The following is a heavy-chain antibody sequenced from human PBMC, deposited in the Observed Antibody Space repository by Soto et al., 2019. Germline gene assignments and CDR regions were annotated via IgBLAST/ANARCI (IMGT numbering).Heavy chain of an antibody. D-gene: IGHD2-15*01. V-gene: IGHV3-30*18. CDR3: AKDRGHCSGGSCYSGIYWFDP. CDR1: GFTFSSYG. Sequence: QVQLVESGGGVVQPGRSLRLSCAASGFTFSSYGMHWVRQAPGKGLEWVAGISYDGSNKYYADSVKGRFTISRDNSKNTLYLQMNSLRAEDTAVYYCAKDRGHCSGGSCYSGIYWFDPWGQGTLVTVSS. CDR2: ISYDGSNK. J-gene: IGHJ5*02.